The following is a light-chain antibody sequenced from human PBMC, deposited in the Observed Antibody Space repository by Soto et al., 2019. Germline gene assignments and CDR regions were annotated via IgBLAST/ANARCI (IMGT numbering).Light chain of an antibody. Sequence: QLVLTQPPSASGTPGQRVTISCSGSSSNIGSNTVTWYQRLPGTAPKLLIYSNNERPSGVPDRFSGSKSGTSASLAISGLQSEDESDYYCAAWDDSLIGPVFGGGTKLTVL. J-gene: IGLJ3*02. CDR2: SNN. CDR1: SSNIGSNT. V-gene: IGLV1-44*01. CDR3: AAWDDSLIGPV.